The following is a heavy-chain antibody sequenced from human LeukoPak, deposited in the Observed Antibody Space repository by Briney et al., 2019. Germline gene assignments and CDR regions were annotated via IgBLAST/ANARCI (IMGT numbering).Heavy chain of an antibody. CDR3: ARQSGGTYDFWSGYPHFDY. V-gene: IGHV5-51*01. J-gene: IGHJ4*02. CDR1: GYSFTSYW. D-gene: IGHD3-3*01. CDR2: NYPGDSDT. Sequence: GESLKISCKGSGYSFTSYWIGWVRQMPGKGLEWMGINYPGDSDTRYSPSFQGQVTISADKSISTAYLQWSSLKASDTAMYYCARQSGGTYDFWSGYPHFDYWGQGTLVTVSS.